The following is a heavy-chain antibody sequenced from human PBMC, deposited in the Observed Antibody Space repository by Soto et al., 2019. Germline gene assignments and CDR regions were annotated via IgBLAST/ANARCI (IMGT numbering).Heavy chain of an antibody. CDR1: GGSISSSSYY. J-gene: IGHJ4*02. V-gene: IGHV4-39*01. CDR2: IYYSGST. CDR3: ARHVNGLVPAAQHFDY. Sequence: PSETLSLTCTVSGGSISSSSYYWGWIRQPPGKGLEWIGSIYYSGSTYYNPSLKSRVTISVDTSKNQFSLKLSSVTAADTAVYSCARHVNGLVPAAQHFDYWGQGTLVTVS. D-gene: IGHD2-2*01.